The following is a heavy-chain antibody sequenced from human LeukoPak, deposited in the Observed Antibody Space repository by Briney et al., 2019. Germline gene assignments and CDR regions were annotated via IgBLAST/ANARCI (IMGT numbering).Heavy chain of an antibody. CDR1: GGSISSSSYY. J-gene: IGHJ4*02. V-gene: IGHV4-39*07. D-gene: IGHD3-22*01. Sequence: SETLSLTCTVSGGSISSSSYYWGWIRQPPGKGLEWIGSIYYSGSTYYNPSLKSRVTISVDTSKNQFSLKLSSVTAADTAVYYCAIRSGYYRRFDYWGQGTLVTVSS. CDR2: IYYSGST. CDR3: AIRSGYYRRFDY.